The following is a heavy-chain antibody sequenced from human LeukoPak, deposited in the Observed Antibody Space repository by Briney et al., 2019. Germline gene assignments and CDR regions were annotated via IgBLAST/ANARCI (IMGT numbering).Heavy chain of an antibody. D-gene: IGHD2-2*01. Sequence: GGSLRLSCAASGFTFSSYAMHWVRQAPGKGLEWVSAISGSGGSTYYADSVKGRFTISRDNSKNTLYLQMNSLRAEDTAVYYCATVPAAMTYYFDYWGQGTLVTVSS. CDR3: ATVPAAMTYYFDY. J-gene: IGHJ4*02. CDR1: GFTFSSYA. CDR2: ISGSGGST. V-gene: IGHV3-23*01.